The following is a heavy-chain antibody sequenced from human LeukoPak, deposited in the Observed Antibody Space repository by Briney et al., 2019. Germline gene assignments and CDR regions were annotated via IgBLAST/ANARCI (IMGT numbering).Heavy chain of an antibody. Sequence: SETLSLTCAVSGYSISSGYYWGWIRQTPGKGLEWIGSISYSGSTQYHPSLKSRLTIFVDTSKSQFSLELTSVTAADTAVFYCARLVNDFSSGLYTGGYYYMDVWGKGTTVTVSS. CDR1: GYSISSGYY. CDR3: ARLVNDFSSGLYTGGYYYMDV. CDR2: ISYSGST. J-gene: IGHJ6*03. D-gene: IGHD3-3*01. V-gene: IGHV4-38-2*01.